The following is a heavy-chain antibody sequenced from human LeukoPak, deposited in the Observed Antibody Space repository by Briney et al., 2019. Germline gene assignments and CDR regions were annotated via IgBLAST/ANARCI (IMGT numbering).Heavy chain of an antibody. D-gene: IGHD1-26*01. J-gene: IGHJ6*02. CDR3: GRGHVGYYYYGMGG. V-gene: IGHV4-30-4*01. Sequence: PSETLSLTCTVSGGSISSGDYYWSWIRQPPGKGLEWIGYIYYSGSTYYNPSLKSRVTISVDTSKNQFSLKLSSVTAADTAVYYWGRGHVGYYYYGMGGWGQGTTVTGFS. CDR1: GGSISSGDYY. CDR2: IYYSGST.